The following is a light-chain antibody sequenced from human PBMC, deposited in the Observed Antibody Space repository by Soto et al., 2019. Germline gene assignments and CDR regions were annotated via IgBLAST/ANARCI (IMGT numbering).Light chain of an antibody. CDR2: QDT. Sequence: SYELTQPPSVSVSPGQTANITGSGDKMGDKYACWYQQRPGQSPVLVIYQDTKRPSGIPQRFSGSNSGNTATLTISGTQAMDEADYYCQTWDSSHVVFGGGTKVTVL. CDR3: QTWDSSHVV. CDR1: KMGDKY. J-gene: IGLJ2*01. V-gene: IGLV3-1*01.